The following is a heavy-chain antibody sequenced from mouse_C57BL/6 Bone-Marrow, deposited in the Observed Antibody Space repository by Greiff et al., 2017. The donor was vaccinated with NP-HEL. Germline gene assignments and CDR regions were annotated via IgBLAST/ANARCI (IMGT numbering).Heavy chain of an antibody. J-gene: IGHJ2*01. Sequence: EVKLQESGPVLVKPGASVKMSCKASGYTFTDYYMNWVKQSHGKSLEWIGVINPYNGGTSYNQKFKGKATLTVDKSSSTAYMELNSLTSEDSAVYYCASPDGYFPFDYWGQGTTLTVSS. V-gene: IGHV1-19*01. CDR2: INPYNGGT. CDR1: GYTFTDYY. D-gene: IGHD2-3*01. CDR3: ASPDGYFPFDY.